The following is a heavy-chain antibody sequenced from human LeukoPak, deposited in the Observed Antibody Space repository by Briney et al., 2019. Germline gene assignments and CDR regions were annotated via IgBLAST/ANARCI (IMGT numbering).Heavy chain of an antibody. J-gene: IGHJ4*02. D-gene: IGHD6-19*01. V-gene: IGHV3-23*01. CDR2: ITPGSTYT. CDR3: AKRYVRGLAVANTDY. CDR1: GFTSSSQE. Sequence: GGSLRLSCIASGFTSSSQELTWVRQAPGKGLEWVSTITPGSTYTKYADSVAGRFTISRDDSKNTLYLQMHSLRAEDTAVYYCAKRYVRGLAVANTDYWGQGALVTVSS.